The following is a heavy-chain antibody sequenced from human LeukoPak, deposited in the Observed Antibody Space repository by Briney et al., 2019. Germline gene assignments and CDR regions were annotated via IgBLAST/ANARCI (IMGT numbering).Heavy chain of an antibody. D-gene: IGHD5-24*01. CDR1: GGSFSGYY. V-gene: IGHV4-34*01. Sequence: SETPSLTCAIYGGSFSGYYWSWIRQPPGKGLEWIGEINHGGSTSCNPSLKSRVTISIDTSKNQFSLKLNSVTAADTAVYYCARGRDGYNNYWGQGTLVTVSS. CDR2: INHGGST. CDR3: ARGRDGYNNY. J-gene: IGHJ4*02.